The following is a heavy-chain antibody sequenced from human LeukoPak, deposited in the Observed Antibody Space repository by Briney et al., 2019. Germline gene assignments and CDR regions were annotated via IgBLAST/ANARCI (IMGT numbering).Heavy chain of an antibody. Sequence: GGSLRLSCAAAGFTFVSYAMSWVRQAPGKGLEWVSAISGGGVGTYYADSVKGRFTISRDNSQNTLYLQMNSLRAEDTAVYYCAKESMIVAQTYDYWGQGTLVTVSS. J-gene: IGHJ4*02. D-gene: IGHD3-22*01. CDR2: ISGGGVGT. V-gene: IGHV3-23*01. CDR1: GFTFVSYA. CDR3: AKESMIVAQTYDY.